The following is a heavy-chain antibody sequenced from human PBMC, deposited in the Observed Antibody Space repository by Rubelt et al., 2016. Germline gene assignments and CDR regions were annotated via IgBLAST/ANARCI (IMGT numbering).Heavy chain of an antibody. D-gene: IGHD3-3*01. V-gene: IGHV3-66*01. CDR2: INSAGDT. J-gene: IGHJ4*02. CDR1: GLTVRSNY. CDR3: VRGNGYFDFWSGYLY. Sequence: PGGSLRLSCGASGLTVRSNYMSWVRQAPGKGLEWVSMINSAGDTYYADSVKGRFVISRDNSKNTLYLQMSSLRAEDTAVYYCVRGNGYFDFWSGYLYWGQGTLVTVSS.